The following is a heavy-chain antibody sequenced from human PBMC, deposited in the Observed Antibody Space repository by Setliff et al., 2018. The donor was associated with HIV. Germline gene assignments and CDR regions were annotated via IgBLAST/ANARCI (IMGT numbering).Heavy chain of an antibody. CDR2: INHSGSA. J-gene: IGHJ4*02. CDR1: GGSFSGYY. V-gene: IGHV4-34*01. D-gene: IGHD3-10*01. CDR3: ARGAGYYGSGSSLPLGY. Sequence: SETLSLTCAVYGGSFSGYYWSWIRQPPGKGLEWIGEINHSGSANYNPSLTSRVTISVDTSNNQFSLKLNSVTAADTAVYYCARGAGYYGSGSSLPLGYWGQGTLVTVSS.